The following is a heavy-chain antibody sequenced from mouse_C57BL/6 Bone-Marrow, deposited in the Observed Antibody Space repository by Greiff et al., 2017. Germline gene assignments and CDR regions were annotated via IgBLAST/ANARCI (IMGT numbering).Heavy chain of an antibody. CDR2: IYPRSGNT. V-gene: IGHV1-81*01. Sequence: QVQLQQSGAELARPGASVKLSCKASGYTFTSYGISWVKQRTGQGLEWIGEIYPRSGNTYYNEKFKGKATLTADKASSTAYMELRSLTSEDSAVYFCARKFYDGKTMDYWGQGTSVTVSS. J-gene: IGHJ4*01. D-gene: IGHD2-1*01. CDR3: ARKFYDGKTMDY. CDR1: GYTFTSYG.